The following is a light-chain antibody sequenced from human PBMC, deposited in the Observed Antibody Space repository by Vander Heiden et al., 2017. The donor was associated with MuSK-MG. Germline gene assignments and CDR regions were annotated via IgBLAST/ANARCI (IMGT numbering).Light chain of an antibody. CDR1: QTIRSN. Sequence: DIQMTQSPYSLSASVGDRVSITCRASQTIRSNLNWYQQKPGTAPKLLIHTASTLQSGVPSRFSGSGSGTDFTLTISRLQPEDFTTYYCQQSDSVPYTFGQGTKLXIK. CDR2: TAS. CDR3: QQSDSVPYT. J-gene: IGKJ2*01. V-gene: IGKV1-39*01.